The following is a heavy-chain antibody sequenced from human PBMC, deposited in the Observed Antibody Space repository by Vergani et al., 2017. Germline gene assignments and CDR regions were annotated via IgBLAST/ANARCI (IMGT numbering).Heavy chain of an antibody. V-gene: IGHV1-8*01. CDR2: MNPNSGNT. Sequence: QVQLVQSGAEVKKPGASVKVSCKASGYTFTSYDINWVRQATGPGLEWMGWMNPNSGNTGYAQKFQGRVTMTRDTSTSTVYMELSSLRSEDTAVYYCTRGWYYDSIAYWAYWGQGTLVTVSS. J-gene: IGHJ4*02. CDR1: GYTFTSYD. CDR3: TRGWYYDSIAYWAY. D-gene: IGHD3-22*01.